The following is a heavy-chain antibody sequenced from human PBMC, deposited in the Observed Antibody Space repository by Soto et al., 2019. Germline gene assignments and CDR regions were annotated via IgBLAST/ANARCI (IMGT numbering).Heavy chain of an antibody. D-gene: IGHD2-8*01. CDR3: ARGGVPYYFDY. CDR2: IYYSGST. Sequence: QVQLQESGPGLVKPSQTLSLTCTVSGGSISSGGYYWSWIRQHPGKGLEWIGYIYYSGSTYYNPSIKSRVTISVDTSKNQCSLKLSSVTAADTAVYYCARGGVPYYFDYWGQGTLVTVSS. V-gene: IGHV4-31*03. CDR1: GGSISSGGYY. J-gene: IGHJ4*02.